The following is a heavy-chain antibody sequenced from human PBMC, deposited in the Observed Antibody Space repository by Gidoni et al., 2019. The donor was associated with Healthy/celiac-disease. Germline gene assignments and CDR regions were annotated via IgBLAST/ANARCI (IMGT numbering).Heavy chain of an antibody. CDR3: AKDSYWGPGGEFDY. Sequence: EVQLLEAGGGLVQPGGSLRLPCAPPGFTFSSHAISWVRQAPAKGLEWVSAISVSVGSTYYADPVKGRFTISRDNSKNTLYLQMNSLRAEDTAVYYCAKDSYWGPGGEFDYWGQGTLVTVSS. V-gene: IGHV3-23*01. CDR2: ISVSVGST. CDR1: GFTFSSHA. J-gene: IGHJ4*02. D-gene: IGHD7-27*01.